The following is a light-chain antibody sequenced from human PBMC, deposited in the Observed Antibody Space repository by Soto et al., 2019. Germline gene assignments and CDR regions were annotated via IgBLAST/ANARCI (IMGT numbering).Light chain of an antibody. CDR1: SSDIGSYDH. V-gene: IGLV2-14*03. J-gene: IGLJ1*01. CDR3: ISYTDRQSYL. CDR2: AVS. Sequence: QSLLTQPASVSGAPGQSITISCNGTSSDIGSYDHVAWYQQFPGKSPKLIIYAVSDRPSGVSDRFSGSKSGISASLTISGLQTEDEADYYCISYTDRQSYLFGSGTKVTVL.